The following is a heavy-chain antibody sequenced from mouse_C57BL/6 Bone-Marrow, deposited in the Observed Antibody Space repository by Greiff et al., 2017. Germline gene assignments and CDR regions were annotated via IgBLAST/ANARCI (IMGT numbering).Heavy chain of an antibody. D-gene: IGHD2-5*01. CDR1: GYTFTSYW. CDR3: ARPYYSNYWYFDV. CDR2: IYPGSGST. V-gene: IGHV1-55*01. Sequence: QVPLQQPGAELVKPGASVKMSCKASGYTFTSYWITWVKQRPGQGLEWIGDIYPGSGSTNYNEKFKSKATMTVDTSSSTAYMQLSSLTSEDSAVYYCARPYYSNYWYFDVCGTGTTVTVSS. J-gene: IGHJ1*03.